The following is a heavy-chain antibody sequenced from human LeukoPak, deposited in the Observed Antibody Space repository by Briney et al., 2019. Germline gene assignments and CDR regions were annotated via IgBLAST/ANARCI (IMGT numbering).Heavy chain of an antibody. CDR1: GFTVSTNY. CDR3: ARDRSARHLEY. V-gene: IGHV3-66*01. Sequence: PGGSLRLSCAASGFTVSTNYMSWVRQAPGKGLEWVSVIYSGDTTSYADSVRGKFTISRDNSKNTLYLQMNSLRAEDTALYYCARDRSARHLEYWGQGTLVTVSS. CDR2: IYSGDTT. J-gene: IGHJ4*02. D-gene: IGHD6-6*01.